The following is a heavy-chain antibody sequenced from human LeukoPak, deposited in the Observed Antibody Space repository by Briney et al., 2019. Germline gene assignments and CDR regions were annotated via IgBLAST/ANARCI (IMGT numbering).Heavy chain of an antibody. J-gene: IGHJ4*02. CDR2: ISAYNGNT. D-gene: IGHD3-3*01. Sequence: GASVKVACKASGYTFTSYGISWVRQATGQGLEWMGWISAYNGNTNYAQKLQGRVTMTTDTSTSTAYMELRSLRSDDTAVYYCARVPTQLRFLEWSWGLEYYFDYWGQGTLVTVSS. V-gene: IGHV1-18*01. CDR3: ARVPTQLRFLEWSWGLEYYFDY. CDR1: GYTFTSYG.